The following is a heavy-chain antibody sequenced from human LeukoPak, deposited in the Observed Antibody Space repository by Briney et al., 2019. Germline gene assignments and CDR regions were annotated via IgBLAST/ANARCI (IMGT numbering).Heavy chain of an antibody. V-gene: IGHV3-33*01. J-gene: IGHJ6*02. Sequence: GRSLRLSCAASGFTFNTYGMNWVRQAPGKGLEGVAIIWYDGSDKYYAESVKGRFTISRDNSKNTMYLQVNSLRAEDTAVYYCARVGCTGGSCLAYNYYAMDVWGQGTTVTVSS. CDR3: ARVGCTGGSCLAYNYYAMDV. CDR2: IWYDGSDK. CDR1: GFTFNTYG. D-gene: IGHD2-15*01.